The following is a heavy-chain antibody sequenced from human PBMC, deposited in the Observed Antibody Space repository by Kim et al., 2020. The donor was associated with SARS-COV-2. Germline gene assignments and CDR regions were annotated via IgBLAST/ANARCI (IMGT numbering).Heavy chain of an antibody. Sequence: VKGRFTISRDNAKNSLYLQMNSLRAEDTALYYCAKGMGWFRELSQGWFDPWGQGTLVTVSS. CDR3: AKGMGWFRELSQGWFDP. D-gene: IGHD3-10*01. J-gene: IGHJ5*02. V-gene: IGHV3-9*01.